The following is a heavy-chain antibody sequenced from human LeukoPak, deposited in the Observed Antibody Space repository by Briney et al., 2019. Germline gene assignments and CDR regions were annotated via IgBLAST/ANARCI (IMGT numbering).Heavy chain of an antibody. Sequence: SETLSLTCTVSGCSISSYYWSWIRQPPGKGLEWIEYIYYSGSTNYNPSLKSRVTISVDTSKNQFSLKLSSVTAADTAVYYCARLGDVREWFDPWGQGTLVTVSS. CDR2: IYYSGST. CDR1: GCSISSYY. D-gene: IGHD1-26*01. J-gene: IGHJ5*02. CDR3: ARLGDVREWFDP. V-gene: IGHV4-59*01.